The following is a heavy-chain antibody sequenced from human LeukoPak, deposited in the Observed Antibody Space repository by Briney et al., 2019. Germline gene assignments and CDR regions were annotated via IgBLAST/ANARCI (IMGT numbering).Heavy chain of an antibody. CDR2: ISYDGSNK. D-gene: IGHD6-19*01. CDR3: AREGYSSGWSYYMDV. J-gene: IGHJ6*03. V-gene: IGHV3-30*04. CDR1: GFTFSSYA. Sequence: GGSLRLSCAASGFTFSSYAMHWVRQAPGKGLEWVAVISYDGSNKYYADSVKGRFTISRDNSKNTLYLQMNSLRAEDTAVYYCAREGYSSGWSYYMDVWGKGTTVTVSS.